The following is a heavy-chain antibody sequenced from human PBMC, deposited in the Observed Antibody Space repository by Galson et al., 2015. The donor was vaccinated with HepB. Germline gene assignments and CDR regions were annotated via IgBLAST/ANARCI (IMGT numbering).Heavy chain of an antibody. Sequence: SVKVSCKASGGTFSSYAISWVRQAPGQGLEWMGRIIPNLGIANYAQKFQGRVTITADKSTSTAYMELSSLRSEDTAVYYCARDPSIAAAGKYNWFDPWGQGTLGTVSS. CDR2: IIPNLGIA. D-gene: IGHD6-13*01. J-gene: IGHJ5*02. CDR1: GGTFSSYA. V-gene: IGHV1-69*04. CDR3: ARDPSIAAAGKYNWFDP.